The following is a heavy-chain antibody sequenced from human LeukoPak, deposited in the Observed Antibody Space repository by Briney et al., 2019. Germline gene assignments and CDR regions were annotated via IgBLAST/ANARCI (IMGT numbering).Heavy chain of an antibody. D-gene: IGHD2-15*01. Sequence: ASVKVSCKASGYTFTSYDINWVRQATGQGLEWMGWMNPYSGNTGYTQKFQGRVTITRNTSISTAYMEMSSLRAEDTAVYYCARGLDIVVVVASYPYYWGQGTLVTVSS. CDR3: ARGLDIVVVVASYPYY. V-gene: IGHV1-8*03. J-gene: IGHJ4*02. CDR1: GYTFTSYD. CDR2: MNPYSGNT.